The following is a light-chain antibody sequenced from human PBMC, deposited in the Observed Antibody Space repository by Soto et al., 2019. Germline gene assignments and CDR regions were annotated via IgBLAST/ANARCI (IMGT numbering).Light chain of an antibody. Sequence: EIVLTQSPATLSVSPGERVTLSCRASQSVDISLAWYQQKPGQAPRLLIYGASTRATDMPGTFSGRGSGTEFTLTISSLRPEDFVVYYCQQRSNWPSLTFGGGTKVDIK. V-gene: IGKV3-15*01. J-gene: IGKJ4*01. CDR3: QQRSNWPSLT. CDR2: GAS. CDR1: QSVDIS.